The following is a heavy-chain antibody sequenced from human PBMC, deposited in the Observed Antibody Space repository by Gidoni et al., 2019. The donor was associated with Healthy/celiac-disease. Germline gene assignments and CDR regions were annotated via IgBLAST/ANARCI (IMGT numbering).Heavy chain of an antibody. CDR1: GFTFSSYE. D-gene: IGHD4-17*01. Sequence: EVQLVESGGGLVQPGGSLRLSCAASGFTFSSYEMNWVRQAPGKGLGWVTYISSSGSTIYYADSVKGRFTISRDNAKNSLYLQMNSLRAEDTAVYYCAREYGDYVSPYYYYGMDVWGQGTTVTVSS. CDR2: ISSSGSTI. J-gene: IGHJ6*02. CDR3: AREYGDYVSPYYYYGMDV. V-gene: IGHV3-48*03.